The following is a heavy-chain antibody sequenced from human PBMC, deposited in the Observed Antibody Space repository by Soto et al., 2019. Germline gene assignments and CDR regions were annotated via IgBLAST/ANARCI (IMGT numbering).Heavy chain of an antibody. V-gene: IGHV4-4*07. Sequence: SETLSLTCTVSGDSMTKYYWSWIRQPAGKGLEWIGRIYTSGSTNYNPSLKSRVTMSIDTSNKHFSLSLKSVTAADTAVYYCARTVGAAYYFEFWGQGALVTVSS. CDR2: IYTSGST. CDR3: ARTVGAAYYFEF. J-gene: IGHJ4*02. D-gene: IGHD1-26*01. CDR1: GDSMTKYY.